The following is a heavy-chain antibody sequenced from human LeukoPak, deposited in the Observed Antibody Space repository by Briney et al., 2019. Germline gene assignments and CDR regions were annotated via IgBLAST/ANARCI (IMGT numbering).Heavy chain of an antibody. CDR3: ARASDGSGPFDY. J-gene: IGHJ4*02. Sequence: PSETLSLTCTVSGTSISSYYWSWIRQPPGKGLEWIGYMFYSGGTNYNPSLKSRLTVSLDTSNNAFSLQLTSVTAADTAVYYCARASDGSGPFDYWGQGTLVTVSS. D-gene: IGHD3-10*01. V-gene: IGHV4-59*01. CDR2: MFYSGGT. CDR1: GTSISSYY.